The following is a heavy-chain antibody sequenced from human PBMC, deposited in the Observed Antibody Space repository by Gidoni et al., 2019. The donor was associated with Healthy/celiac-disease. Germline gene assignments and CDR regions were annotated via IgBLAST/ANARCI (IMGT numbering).Heavy chain of an antibody. D-gene: IGHD3-22*01. Sequence: EVQLLESGGGLVQPGGSLRLSFAASGFTFSGYAMSWVRQAPGKGLEWVSAISGSGGSTYYADSVKGRFTISRDNSKNTLYLQMNSLRAEDTAVYYCAKARYYYDSSADWFDPWGQGTLVTVSS. J-gene: IGHJ5*02. CDR1: GFTFSGYA. CDR2: ISGSGGST. V-gene: IGHV3-23*01. CDR3: AKARYYYDSSADWFDP.